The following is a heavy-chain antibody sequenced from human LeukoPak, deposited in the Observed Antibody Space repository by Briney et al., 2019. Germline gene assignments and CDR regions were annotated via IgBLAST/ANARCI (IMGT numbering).Heavy chain of an antibody. V-gene: IGHV3-7*01. Sequence: GGSLRLSCAASGFTFHTYYMGWVRQAPGKGLEWVANMNQDGREKYYVDSVRGRFTISRDNAKNSLYLQMNSLRADDTGVYYCARPAYTAAYDLWGQGTMVTVSS. J-gene: IGHJ3*01. D-gene: IGHD3-16*01. CDR1: GFTFHTYY. CDR3: ARPAYTAAYDL. CDR2: MNQDGREK.